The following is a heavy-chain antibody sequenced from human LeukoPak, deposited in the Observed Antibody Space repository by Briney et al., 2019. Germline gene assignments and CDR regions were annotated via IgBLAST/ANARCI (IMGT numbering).Heavy chain of an antibody. J-gene: IGHJ6*02. Sequence: SETLSLTCTVSGGSISSGGYYWSWIRQHPGKGLEWIGYIYYSGSTYYNPSLKSRVTISVDTSKNQFSLKLSSVTAADTAVYYRARGSDDFWSGYYYYYGMDVWGQGTTVTVSS. CDR1: GGSISSGGYY. V-gene: IGHV4-31*03. CDR2: IYYSGST. D-gene: IGHD3-3*01. CDR3: ARGSDDFWSGYYYYYGMDV.